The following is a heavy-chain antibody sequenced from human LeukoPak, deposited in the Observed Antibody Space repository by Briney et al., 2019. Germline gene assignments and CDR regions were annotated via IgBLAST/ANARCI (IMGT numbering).Heavy chain of an antibody. D-gene: IGHD5-18*01. CDR1: GGSISSSSYY. V-gene: IGHV4-39*07. Sequence: SENLSLTCTVSGGSISSSSYYWGWIRQPPGKGLEWIGSIYYSGTTHYSPSLESRVTISVDTSKNQFSLTLASVTAADTAIYYCAKGAGGFSYYNWFDPWGQGTLVTVSS. J-gene: IGHJ5*02. CDR2: IYYSGTT. CDR3: AKGAGGFSYYNWFDP.